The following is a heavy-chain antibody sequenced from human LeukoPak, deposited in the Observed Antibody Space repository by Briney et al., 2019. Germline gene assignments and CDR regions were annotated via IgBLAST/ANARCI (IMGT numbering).Heavy chain of an antibody. V-gene: IGHV4-34*01. CDR1: GGSFSGYY. CDR3: ARETASQRRAFDI. J-gene: IGHJ3*02. CDR2: INHSGST. D-gene: IGHD5-18*01. Sequence: PSETLSLTCAVYGGSFSGYYWSWIRQPPGKGLEWIGEINHSGSTNYNPSLKSRLTMSVDTSKNQFSLKLTSVTAADTATYYCARETASQRRAFDIWGQGTMVTVSS.